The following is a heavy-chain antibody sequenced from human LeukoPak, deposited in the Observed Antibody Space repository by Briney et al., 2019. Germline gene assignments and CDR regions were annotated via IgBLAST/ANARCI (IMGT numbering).Heavy chain of an antibody. CDR3: ARGRVYYYDSSGLSELGWFDP. V-gene: IGHV3-33*01. CDR1: GFTFSSYG. J-gene: IGHJ5*02. Sequence: GRSLRLSCAASGFTFSSYGMHWVRQAPGKGLEWVAFIWYDGRNKYYADSVKGRFTISRENSKNTLYLQMNSLRAEDTAVYYCARGRVYYYDSSGLSELGWFDPWGQGTLVTVSS. CDR2: IWYDGRNK. D-gene: IGHD3-22*01.